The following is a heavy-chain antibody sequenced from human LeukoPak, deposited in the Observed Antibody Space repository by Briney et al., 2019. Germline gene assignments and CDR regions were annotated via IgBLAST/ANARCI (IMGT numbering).Heavy chain of an antibody. J-gene: IGHJ6*02. D-gene: IGHD4-17*01. CDR2: ISYDGSNK. CDR1: GFTFSSYA. CDR3: AKELSTVRYYYYGMDV. V-gene: IGHV3-30*18. Sequence: GGSLRLSCAASGFTFSSYAMSWVRQAPGKGLEWVAIISYDGSNKYYADSVKGRFTISRDNSKNTLYLQMNSLRAEDTAVYYCAKELSTVRYYYYGMDVWGQGTTVTVSS.